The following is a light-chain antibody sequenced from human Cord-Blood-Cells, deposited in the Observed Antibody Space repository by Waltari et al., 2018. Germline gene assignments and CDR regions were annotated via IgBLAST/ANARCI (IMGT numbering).Light chain of an antibody. CDR2: WAS. CDR1: QSVLYSSNNKNY. V-gene: IGKV4-1*01. J-gene: IGKJ4*01. CDR3: QQYYRTPLT. Sequence: DIVMTKSTDSLAVSLGERATINCKSSQSVLYSSNNKNYLAWSQQKPGQPPKLLIYWASTRESGVPDRFSGSGSGTDVTLTISSLQAEDVAVYYCQQYYRTPLTFGGGTKVEIK.